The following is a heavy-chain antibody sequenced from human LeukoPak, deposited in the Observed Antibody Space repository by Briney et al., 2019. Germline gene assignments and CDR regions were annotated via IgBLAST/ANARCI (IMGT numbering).Heavy chain of an antibody. CDR3: VKATTVAGSYGWFDP. CDR1: GGSITSGNNY. Sequence: SQTLSLTCTVSGGSITSGNNYWNWIRQSPGKGLEWIGFIYSGGRTNYNPFLRSRVVISADTSKNQISLRVDSMTAADTAVYYCVKATTVAGSYGWFDPWGQGTLVTVSS. V-gene: IGHV4-30-4*08. CDR2: IYSGGRT. D-gene: IGHD6-19*01. J-gene: IGHJ5*02.